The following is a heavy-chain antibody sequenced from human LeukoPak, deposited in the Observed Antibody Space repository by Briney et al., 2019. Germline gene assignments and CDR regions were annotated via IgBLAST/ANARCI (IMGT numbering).Heavy chain of an antibody. D-gene: IGHD1-26*01. V-gene: IGHV4-39*01. CDR3: ARASRGSPRTAFDI. Sequence: SETLSLTCTVSGGSISSSSYYWGWIRQPPGKGLEWIGSIYYSGSTYYNPSLKSRVTISVDTSKNQFSLKLSSVTAADTAVYYCARASRGSPRTAFDIWGQGTMVTVSS. J-gene: IGHJ3*02. CDR1: GGSISSSSYY. CDR2: IYYSGST.